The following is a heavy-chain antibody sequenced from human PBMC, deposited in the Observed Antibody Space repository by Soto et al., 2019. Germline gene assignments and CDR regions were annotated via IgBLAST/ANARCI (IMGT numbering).Heavy chain of an antibody. CDR2: IIPILDVA. J-gene: IGHJ4*02. D-gene: IGHD3-22*01. Sequence: ASVKVSCKTSGGTFRTYTINWVRQAPGQGLEWMGRIIPILDVANYAQKFQGRVTITADKSTSTAHMELRSLRSEDTAVYYCARDPSNTSGYKIYLDYWGQGTLVTVSS. CDR3: ARDPSNTSGYKIYLDY. CDR1: GGTFRTYT. V-gene: IGHV1-69*04.